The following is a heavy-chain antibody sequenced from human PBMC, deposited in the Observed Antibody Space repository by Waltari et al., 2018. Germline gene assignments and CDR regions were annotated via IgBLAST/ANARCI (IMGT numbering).Heavy chain of an antibody. CDR2: ISSSSCYI. CDR1: GFTFSSYS. V-gene: IGHV3-21*01. D-gene: IGHD4-17*01. J-gene: IGHJ4*02. Sequence: EVQLVESGGGLVKPGGSLRLSCAASGFTFSSYSMNWVRQAPGKGLEWVSSISSSSCYIYYAYSVKCRFTISRDNAKNSLYLQMNSLRAEDTAVYYCARGITVTTPDYWGQGTLVTVSS. CDR3: ARGITVTTPDY.